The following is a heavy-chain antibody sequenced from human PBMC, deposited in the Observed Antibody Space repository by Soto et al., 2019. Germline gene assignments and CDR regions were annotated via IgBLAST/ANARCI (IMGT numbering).Heavy chain of an antibody. D-gene: IGHD1-1*01. CDR3: ARDNNWSLDY. J-gene: IGHJ4*02. Sequence: FLRLSCAASGFTFSKHWMHWVRQAPGKGLVWVSHIKTDGSFTRDADSVKGRFTISRDNARNTLYLQMNSLRAEDTAVYYCARDNNWSLDYWGQGTLVTVSS. V-gene: IGHV3-74*01. CDR2: IKTDGSFT. CDR1: GFTFSKHW.